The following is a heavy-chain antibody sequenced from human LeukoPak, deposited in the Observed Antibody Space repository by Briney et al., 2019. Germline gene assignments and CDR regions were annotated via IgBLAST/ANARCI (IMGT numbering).Heavy chain of an antibody. CDR3: ARYGTYYYGSGSYYGLDY. CDR2: INTNTGNP. CDR1: GYTFTSYA. V-gene: IGHV7-4-1*02. J-gene: IGHJ4*02. Sequence: ASVKVSRKASGYTFTSYAMNWVRQAPGQGLEWMGWINTNTGNPTYAQGFTGRFVFSLDTSVGTAYLQISSLKAEDTAVYYCARYGTYYYGSGSYYGLDYWGQGTLVTVSS. D-gene: IGHD3-10*01.